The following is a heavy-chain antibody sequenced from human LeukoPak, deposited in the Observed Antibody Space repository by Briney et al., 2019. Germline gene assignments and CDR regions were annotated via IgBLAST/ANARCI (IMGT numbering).Heavy chain of an antibody. Sequence: ASVKVSCKASGYTFTGYYMHWVRQAPGQGLEWMGWINPNSGGTNYAQKFQGRVTMTRDTSISTAYMELSRLRSDDTAVYYCAREIPAGIGPEQWVSSGWGQNFDYWGQGTLVTVSS. CDR2: INPNSGGT. J-gene: IGHJ4*02. CDR3: AREIPAGIGPEQWVSSGWGQNFDY. V-gene: IGHV1-2*02. D-gene: IGHD6-19*01. CDR1: GYTFTGYY.